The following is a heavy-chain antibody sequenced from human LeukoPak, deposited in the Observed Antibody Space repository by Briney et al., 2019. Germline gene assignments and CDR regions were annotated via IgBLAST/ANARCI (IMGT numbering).Heavy chain of an antibody. J-gene: IGHJ1*01. CDR1: GFTFSDYS. Sequence: GGSLRLSCAASGFTFSDYSMHWVRQAPGKGLEWVTIISYDGYKKYYADSVKGRFTISRDNSKNMLYLQMNSLRPEDTAVYYCAKFTTVNMYFHHWGQGTLVTVSS. V-gene: IGHV3-30-3*02. D-gene: IGHD4-11*01. CDR2: ISYDGYKK. CDR3: AKFTTVNMYFHH.